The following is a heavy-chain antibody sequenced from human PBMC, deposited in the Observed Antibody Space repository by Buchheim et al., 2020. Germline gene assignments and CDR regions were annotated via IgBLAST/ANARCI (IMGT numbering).Heavy chain of an antibody. CDR1: GGSISSGDYF. J-gene: IGHJ4*02. CDR3: ARGMRNYDSRGAPEWFDY. V-gene: IGHV4-30-4*01. D-gene: IGHD3-22*01. Sequence: QVQLQESGPGLVKPSQTLSLICNVSGGSISSGDYFWNWIRQPPGKGLEWIGYIYHSGSTYYNPSLKSRIALSGDTSKNQFSLKVTSVTAADTAVYYCARGMRNYDSRGAPEWFDYWGQGT. CDR2: IYHSGST.